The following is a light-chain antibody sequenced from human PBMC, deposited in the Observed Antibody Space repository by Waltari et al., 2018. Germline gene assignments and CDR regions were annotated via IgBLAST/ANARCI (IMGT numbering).Light chain of an antibody. CDR3: QQYDISPLT. V-gene: IGKV3-20*01. CDR1: QTVGTTY. J-gene: IGKJ4*01. Sequence: EIVLTQSPGTMSLSPGERATLSCRASQTVGTTYLAWYQQKPGQAPTLLIYGASSRDTGIPDRFSGSGSGTDFSLTISSLEPEDFAVYYCQQYDISPLTFGGGTKVEIK. CDR2: GAS.